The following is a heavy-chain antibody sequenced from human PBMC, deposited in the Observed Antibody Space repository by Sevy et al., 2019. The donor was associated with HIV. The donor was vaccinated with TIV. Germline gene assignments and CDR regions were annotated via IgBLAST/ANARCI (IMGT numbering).Heavy chain of an antibody. V-gene: IGHV3-11*01. Sequence: GGSLRLSCAASGFTFSDYYMSWIRQAPGKGLEWVSYISSSGSTIYYADSVKGRFTISRDNAKNSLYLQMNSLRAEDTAVYYFARGVSFGGVIAAEYYYYYGMDVWGQGTTVTVSS. CDR3: ARGVSFGGVIAAEYYYYYGMDV. D-gene: IGHD3-16*02. J-gene: IGHJ6*02. CDR2: ISSSGSTI. CDR1: GFTFSDYY.